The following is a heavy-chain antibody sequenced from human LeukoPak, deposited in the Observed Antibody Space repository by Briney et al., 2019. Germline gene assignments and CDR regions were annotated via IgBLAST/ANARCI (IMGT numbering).Heavy chain of an antibody. V-gene: IGHV4-38-2*01. CDR2: IYHSGST. D-gene: IGHD5-12*01. Sequence: SETLSLTCAVSGYSFSSGYYWGWSRQPPGKGLEWIGSIYHSGSTYYNPSLKSRVTISVDTSKNQFSLKLSSVTAADTAVYYCARGNVDIVATIFDYWGQGTLVTVSS. J-gene: IGHJ4*02. CDR1: GYSFSSGYY. CDR3: ARGNVDIVATIFDY.